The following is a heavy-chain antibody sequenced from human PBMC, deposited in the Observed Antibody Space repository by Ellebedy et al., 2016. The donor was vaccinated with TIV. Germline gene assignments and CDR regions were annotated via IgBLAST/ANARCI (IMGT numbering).Heavy chain of an antibody. CDR2: IYPGDSDT. CDR1: GYSFTSYW. V-gene: IGHV5-51*01. CDR3: ARGPRDCSGGSCYVGADY. J-gene: IGHJ4*02. D-gene: IGHD2-15*01. Sequence: GESLKISCKGSGYSFTSYWIGWVRQMPGKGLEWMGIIYPGDSDTRYSPSLQGQVTISADKSISTAYLQWSSLKASDTAMYYCARGPRDCSGGSCYVGADYWGQGTLVTVSS.